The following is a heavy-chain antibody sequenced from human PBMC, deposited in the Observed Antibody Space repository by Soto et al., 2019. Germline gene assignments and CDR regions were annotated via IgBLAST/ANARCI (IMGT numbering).Heavy chain of an antibody. D-gene: IGHD6-13*01. J-gene: IGHJ6*02. CDR1: GYTFTSYG. V-gene: IGHV1-18*01. CDR3: ARMPGQLVIFLVMRDYYYGMDV. CDR2: ISAYNGNT. Sequence: QVQLVQSGAEVKKPGASVKVSCKASGYTFTSYGISWVRQAPGQGLEWMGWISAYNGNTNYAQKLQGRVTMTTDTTTSTAYMELRSLRSDDTAVYYCARMPGQLVIFLVMRDYYYGMDVWGQGTTVTVSS.